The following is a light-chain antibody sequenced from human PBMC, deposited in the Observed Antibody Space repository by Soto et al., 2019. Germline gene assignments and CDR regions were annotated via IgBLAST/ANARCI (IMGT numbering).Light chain of an antibody. J-gene: IGKJ5*01. Sequence: EIVLTQSPATLSLSPGERATLSCRASQTVSSSLAWYQQKPGQAPRLLIYEASNRATGIPARFSGSGSGTDFTLTISSLEPGDFAVYYCQQRSNWPITFGQGTRLEIK. V-gene: IGKV3-11*01. CDR2: EAS. CDR3: QQRSNWPIT. CDR1: QTVSSS.